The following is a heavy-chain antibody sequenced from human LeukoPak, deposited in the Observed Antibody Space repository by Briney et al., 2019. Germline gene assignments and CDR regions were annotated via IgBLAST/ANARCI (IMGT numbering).Heavy chain of an antibody. CDR1: GFTVSSNY. CDR3: ARSGGGYSYGYWDYFDY. D-gene: IGHD5-18*01. Sequence: GGSLRLSCAASGFTVSSNYMSWIRQAPGKGLEWVSYISSRGSTIYYADSVKGRFTISRDNAKNSLYLQMNSLRAEDTAVYYCARSGGGYSYGYWDYFDYWGQGTLVTVSS. J-gene: IGHJ4*02. V-gene: IGHV3-11*04. CDR2: ISSRGSTI.